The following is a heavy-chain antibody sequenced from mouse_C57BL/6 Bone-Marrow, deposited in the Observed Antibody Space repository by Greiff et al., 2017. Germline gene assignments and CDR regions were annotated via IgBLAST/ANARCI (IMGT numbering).Heavy chain of an antibody. V-gene: IGHV1-72*01. CDR1: GYTFTSYW. CDR2: IDPNSGGT. CDR3: ARGGCYYAMDY. Sequence: QVQLQQPGAELVKPGASVKLSCKASGYTFTSYWMHWVKQRPGRGLEWIGRIDPNSGGTKYNEKFKSKATMTVDKPSSTAYMQLISLTSEDSAVYYCARGGCYYAMDYWGQGTSGTVSS. J-gene: IGHJ4*01.